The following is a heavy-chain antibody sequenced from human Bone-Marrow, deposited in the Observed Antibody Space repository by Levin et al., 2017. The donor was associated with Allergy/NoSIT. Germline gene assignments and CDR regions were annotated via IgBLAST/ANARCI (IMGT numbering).Heavy chain of an antibody. V-gene: IGHV1-69*04. J-gene: IGHJ6*02. D-gene: IGHD1-7*01. CDR2: IIPMLGIA. CDR3: ARDKGITGTAGYGLDV. Sequence: VASVKVSCKASGDTFSRFTINWVRQAPGQGLDWMGRIIPMLGIANPAQKFQGRVTITADKSTSTAYMEVRSLRSEDTAVYYCARDKGITGTAGYGLDVWGQGTTVTVSS. CDR1: GDTFSRFT.